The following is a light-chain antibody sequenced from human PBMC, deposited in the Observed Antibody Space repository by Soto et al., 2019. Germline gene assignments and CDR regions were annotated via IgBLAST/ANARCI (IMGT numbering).Light chain of an antibody. CDR2: EVT. J-gene: IGLJ2*01. V-gene: IGLV2-14*01. CDR1: RDDIGAYDY. CDR3: NSYTNSSAVV. Sequence: QSVLTQPASVSGSPGQSITISCAGTRDDIGAYDYVSWYQQHPGNAPKLLVYEVTNRPSGVSDRFSGSKSGNTASLTISGLQAEDEAHYYCNSYTNSSAVVFGGGTKVTV.